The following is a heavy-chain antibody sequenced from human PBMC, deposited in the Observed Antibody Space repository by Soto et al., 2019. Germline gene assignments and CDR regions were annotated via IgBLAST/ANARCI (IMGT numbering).Heavy chain of an antibody. D-gene: IGHD3-16*01. CDR2: INQDGREK. V-gene: IGHV3-7*05. CDR1: AFTLSTYW. Sequence: PGGSLRLSCAASAFTLSTYWMSWVRQAPGKGLEWVANINQDGREKQYVDSVKGRFTISRDNAKNLLFLQMNSLRAEDTAVYYCARQRMITAWFDPWGQGTLVTVSS. CDR3: ARQRMITAWFDP. J-gene: IGHJ5*02.